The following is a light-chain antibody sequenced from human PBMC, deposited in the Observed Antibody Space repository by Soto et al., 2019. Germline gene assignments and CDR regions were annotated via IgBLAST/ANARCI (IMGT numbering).Light chain of an antibody. J-gene: IGLJ1*01. CDR2: DVS. CDR3: SSYTSSSTLEV. CDR1: NSDVGGYNY. Sequence: LTQPASVSGSPGQSITISCTGTNSDVGGYNYVSWYQQHPGKAPKLMIYDVSNRPSGVSNRFSGSKSGNTASLTISGLQAEDEADYYCSSYTSSSTLEVFGTGTKVTVL. V-gene: IGLV2-14*01.